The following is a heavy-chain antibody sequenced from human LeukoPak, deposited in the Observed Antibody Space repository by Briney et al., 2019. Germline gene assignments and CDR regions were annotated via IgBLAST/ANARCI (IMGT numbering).Heavy chain of an antibody. V-gene: IGHV4-34*01. CDR2: INHSGST. CDR1: GGSFSGYY. D-gene: IGHD4-17*01. J-gene: IGHJ6*03. Sequence: PETLSLTCAVYGGSFSGYYWSWIRQPPGKGLEWIGEINHSGSTNYNPSLKSRVTISVDTSKNQFSLKLSSVTAADTAAYYCARGRTRLRNYMDVWGKGTTVTVSS. CDR3: ARGRTRLRNYMDV.